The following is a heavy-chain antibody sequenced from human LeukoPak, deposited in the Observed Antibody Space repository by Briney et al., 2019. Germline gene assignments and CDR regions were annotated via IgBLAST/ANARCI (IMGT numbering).Heavy chain of an antibody. CDR1: GFTFSSYW. CDR3: ARVPRSMMEFGFDY. V-gene: IGHV3-74*01. CDR2: INSDGSST. Sequence: GGSLRLSCAASGFTFSSYWMHWVRQAPGKGLVWVSRINSDGSSTSYADSVKGRFTISRDNAKNTLYLQMNSLRAEDTAVYYCARVPRSMMEFGFDYWGQGTLVTVSS. D-gene: IGHD3-16*01. J-gene: IGHJ4*02.